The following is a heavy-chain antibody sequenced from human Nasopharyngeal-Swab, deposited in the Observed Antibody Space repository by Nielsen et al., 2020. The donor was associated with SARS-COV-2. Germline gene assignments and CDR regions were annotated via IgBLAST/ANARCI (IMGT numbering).Heavy chain of an antibody. Sequence: ASVKVSCKASGYTFTSYYMHWVRQAPGQRLEWMGWINAGNGNTKYSQKFQGRVTITRDTSASTAYMELSSPRSEDTAVYYCARGVVAVAGPDFDYWGQGTLVTVSS. D-gene: IGHD6-19*01. CDR1: GYTFTSYY. CDR3: ARGVVAVAGPDFDY. J-gene: IGHJ4*02. CDR2: INAGNGNT. V-gene: IGHV1-3*01.